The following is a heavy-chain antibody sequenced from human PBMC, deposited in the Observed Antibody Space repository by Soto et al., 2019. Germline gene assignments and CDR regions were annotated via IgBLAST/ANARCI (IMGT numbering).Heavy chain of an antibody. Sequence: QLQLQESGPGLVKPSETLSLTCTVSGGSINSSYYWGWIRQPPGEGLEWIGTLYYSGSTHYNPSLMSRVTISANTSKNQFSLKLSSVTAADTALYYCARLVTIFGVVIRMDVWGQGTTVTVSS. CDR3: ARLVTIFGVVIRMDV. CDR1: GGSINSSYY. CDR2: LYYSGST. D-gene: IGHD3-3*01. J-gene: IGHJ6*02. V-gene: IGHV4-39*01.